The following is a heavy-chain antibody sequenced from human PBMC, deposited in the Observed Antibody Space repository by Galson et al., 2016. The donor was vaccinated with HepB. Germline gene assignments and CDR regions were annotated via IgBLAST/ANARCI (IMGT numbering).Heavy chain of an antibody. D-gene: IGHD2/OR15-2a*01. CDR3: ARRHEYCPPVGCSVDY. CDR1: GFTFSGYG. Sequence: SLRLSCAASGFTFSGYGMHWVRQAPGKGLDWVAADSMDGRRKFYAASVKGRFTISRDNSNNMLFLQMSSLTEDDTAVYYCARRHEYCPPVGCSVDYWGQGTLVSVSS. J-gene: IGHJ4*02. V-gene: IGHV3-30*03. CDR2: DSMDGRRK.